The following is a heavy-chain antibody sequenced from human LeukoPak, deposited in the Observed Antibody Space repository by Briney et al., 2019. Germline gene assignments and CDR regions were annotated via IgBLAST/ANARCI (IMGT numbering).Heavy chain of an antibody. D-gene: IGHD3-22*01. Sequence: GGSLRLSCAASGFRFSNYAMSWVRQAPGKGLEWVSALSRSGDTTYYSDSVKGQFIISRDNSNNTVYLQLNSLRVEDTAVYYCAKGSAKYYYDSGGFHFQNWGQGTLVSVS. V-gene: IGHV3-23*01. CDR2: LSRSGDTT. CDR1: GFRFSNYA. J-gene: IGHJ1*01. CDR3: AKGSAKYYYDSGGFHFQN.